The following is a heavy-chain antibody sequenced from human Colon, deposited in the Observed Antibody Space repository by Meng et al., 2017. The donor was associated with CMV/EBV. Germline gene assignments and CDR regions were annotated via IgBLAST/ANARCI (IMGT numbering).Heavy chain of an antibody. V-gene: IGHV3-74*01. Sequence: SCKASGFTFSSYWMHWVRQAPGKGLVWVSRINSDGSSTSYADSVKGRFIISRDNAKNTLYLQMNSLRAEDTAVYYCARGDCSSTSCYTFRYYYYYYGMDVWGQGTTVTVSS. CDR3: ARGDCSSTSCYTFRYYYYYYGMDV. J-gene: IGHJ6*02. D-gene: IGHD2-2*02. CDR1: GFTFSSYW. CDR2: INSDGSST.